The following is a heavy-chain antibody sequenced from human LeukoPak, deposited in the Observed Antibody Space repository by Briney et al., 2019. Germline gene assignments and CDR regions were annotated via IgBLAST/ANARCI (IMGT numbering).Heavy chain of an antibody. Sequence: SETLSLTCTVSGGSISSGGYYWSWIRQHPGKGLEWIGYIDYSGTTYYKPSLKSRVTISVDTSKNQFSLKVSSVTAADTAVYYCARQTGGSSSIDYWGQGTLVTVSS. V-gene: IGHV4-39*01. J-gene: IGHJ4*02. D-gene: IGHD6-6*01. CDR2: IDYSGTT. CDR1: GGSISSGGYY. CDR3: ARQTGGSSSIDY.